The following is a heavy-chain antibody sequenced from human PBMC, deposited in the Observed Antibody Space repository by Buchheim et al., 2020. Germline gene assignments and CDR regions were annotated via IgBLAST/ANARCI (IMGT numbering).Heavy chain of an antibody. V-gene: IGHV5-51*01. J-gene: IGHJ4*02. Sequence: EVQLVQTGTVVKKSGDSLTISCEASGYTFSNFWIAWVRQKPGRGLEWMGTVYPGDSDAKYGPSFQGQVTISADKSIRTAYLEFSSLEASDTAIYYCAREDSSHLGRGPLDFWGQGTL. D-gene: IGHD3-3*02. CDR1: GYTFSNFW. CDR3: AREDSSHLGRGPLDF. CDR2: VYPGDSDA.